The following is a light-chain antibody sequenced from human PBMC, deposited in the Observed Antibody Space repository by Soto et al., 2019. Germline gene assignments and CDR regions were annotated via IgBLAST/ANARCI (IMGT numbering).Light chain of an antibody. CDR3: QQYRASPPMYT. CDR1: QTVSSSY. CDR2: GAS. Sequence: EIVLTQSPGTLSLSPGERATLSCRTSQTVSSSYLAWYQQKPGQAPRLLIYGASIRATGIPYRFSGSVSGTDFNLTISRLEPEDFAVYFCQQYRASPPMYTFGQGTKLEIK. J-gene: IGKJ2*01. V-gene: IGKV3-20*01.